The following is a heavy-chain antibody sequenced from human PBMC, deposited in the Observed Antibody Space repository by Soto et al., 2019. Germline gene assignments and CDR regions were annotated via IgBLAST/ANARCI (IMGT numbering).Heavy chain of an antibody. J-gene: IGHJ5*02. CDR2: INPSGGST. Sequence: ASVKVSCKASGYTFTSYYMHWVRQAPGQGLEWMGIINPSGGSTSYAQKFQGRVTMTRDTSTSTVYMELSSLRFEDTAVYYCARSVSGYSYGLPTYNWFDPWGQGTLVTVSS. CDR1: GYTFTSYY. D-gene: IGHD5-18*01. CDR3: ARSVSGYSYGLPTYNWFDP. V-gene: IGHV1-46*01.